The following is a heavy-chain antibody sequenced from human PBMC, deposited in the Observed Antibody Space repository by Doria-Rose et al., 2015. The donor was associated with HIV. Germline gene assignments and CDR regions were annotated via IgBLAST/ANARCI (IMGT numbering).Heavy chain of an antibody. V-gene: IGHV3-9*01. CDR2: ISWDSGAK. J-gene: IGHJ6*03. D-gene: IGHD3-3*01. CDR3: AKAPIIGPKYYFYMDV. Sequence: VQLQESGGGLVQPGRSLRLSCVGSGFSFESYAMHWVRLAPGKGLEWDAGISWDSGAKGNADSVEGRFTISRDNAKKSVYLEMRSLRPEDTAFYYCAKAPIIGPKYYFYMDVWGKGTSVTVSS. CDR1: GFSFESYA.